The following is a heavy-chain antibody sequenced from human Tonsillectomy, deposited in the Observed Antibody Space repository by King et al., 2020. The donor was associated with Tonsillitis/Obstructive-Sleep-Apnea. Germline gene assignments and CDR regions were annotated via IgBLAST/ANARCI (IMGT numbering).Heavy chain of an antibody. D-gene: IGHD3-22*01. CDR2: ISAYNGNR. CDR1: GYTFTTYG. V-gene: IGHV1-18*01. CDR3: ARDSMSHSFDSSDSSGYYTFDY. J-gene: IGHJ4*02. Sequence: QLVQSGAEVKKPGASVKVSCKASGYTFTTYGISWVRQAPGQGLEWMGWISAYNGNRNYAQKLQGRVTMTTDTSTTTAYMELRSLRSDDTAVYYCARDSMSHSFDSSDSSGYYTFDYWGQGTQVTVSS.